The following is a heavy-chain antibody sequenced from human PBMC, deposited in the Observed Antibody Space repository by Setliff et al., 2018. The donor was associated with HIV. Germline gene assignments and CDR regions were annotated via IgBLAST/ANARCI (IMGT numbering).Heavy chain of an antibody. CDR1: GFTFSNAW. V-gene: IGHV3-15*01. Sequence: SGFTFSNAWMSWVRQAPGKGLEWVGRIKSKTDGGTTDYAAPVKGRFTISRDDSKNTLYLQMNSLKTEDTAVYYCTTGGDVLRYFDWLLPPDYYYYYMDVWGKGTTVTVSS. J-gene: IGHJ6*03. D-gene: IGHD3-9*01. CDR2: IKSKTDGGTT. CDR3: TTGGDVLRYFDWLLPPDYYYYYMDV.